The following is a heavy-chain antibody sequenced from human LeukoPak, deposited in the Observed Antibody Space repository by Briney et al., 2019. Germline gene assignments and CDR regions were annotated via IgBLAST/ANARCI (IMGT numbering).Heavy chain of an antibody. D-gene: IGHD3-3*01. Sequence: PSETLSLTCTVSGGSISSYYWHWIRQPPGKGLEWIGYIYYSGSTNYNPSLKSRVTISVDTSKNQFSLKLSSVTAADTAVYYCARAVRFLEWPFDYWGQGTLVTVS. V-gene: IGHV4-59*08. J-gene: IGHJ4*02. CDR3: ARAVRFLEWPFDY. CDR2: IYYSGST. CDR1: GGSISSYY.